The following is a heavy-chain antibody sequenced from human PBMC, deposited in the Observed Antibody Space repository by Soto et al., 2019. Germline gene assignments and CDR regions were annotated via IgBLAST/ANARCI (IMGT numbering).Heavy chain of an antibody. J-gene: IGHJ1*01. CDR3: ARLPNKSPQN. V-gene: IGHV3-74*01. CDR1: GFTFSSYW. CDR2: ISTDASST. Sequence: EVHLVESGGGLVQPGGSLRLSCAASGFTFSSYWMHWVRQAPGKGLVWVSSISTDASSTSYADPVKGRFTISRDNAKNTLYLQMNSVRAEDTAVDYCARLPNKSPQNWGQGTLVIVSP.